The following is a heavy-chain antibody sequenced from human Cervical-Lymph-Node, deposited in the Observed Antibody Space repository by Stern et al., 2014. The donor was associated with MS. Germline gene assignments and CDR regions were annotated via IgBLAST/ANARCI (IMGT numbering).Heavy chain of an antibody. V-gene: IGHV5-51*01. Sequence: EVQLVESGAEVKKPGESLKISCKGSGYSFSTYWIGWVRQMPGKGLEWMGIIYPGDSDTRYSPSLQGQVTISADKSITTAYLQWSSLKASDTAMYYCARTSYCSSTNCYTGRMDVWGQGTTVTVSS. CDR3: ARTSYCSSTNCYTGRMDV. J-gene: IGHJ6*02. CDR1: GYSFSTYW. CDR2: IYPGDSDT. D-gene: IGHD2-2*02.